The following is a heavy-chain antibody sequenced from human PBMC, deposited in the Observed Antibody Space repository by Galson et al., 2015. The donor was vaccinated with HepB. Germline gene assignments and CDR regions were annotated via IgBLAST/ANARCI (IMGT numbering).Heavy chain of an antibody. Sequence: SVKVSCKASGYTFTSYYMHWVRQAPGQGLEWMGIINPSGGSTSYAQKFQGRVTMTRDTSTSTVYMELSSLRSEDTAVYYCARSVVPAAQPKYHYYYYGMDVWGQGTTVTVSS. CDR2: INPSGGST. J-gene: IGHJ6*02. CDR1: GYTFTSYY. V-gene: IGHV1-46*01. D-gene: IGHD2-2*01. CDR3: ARSVVPAAQPKYHYYYYGMDV.